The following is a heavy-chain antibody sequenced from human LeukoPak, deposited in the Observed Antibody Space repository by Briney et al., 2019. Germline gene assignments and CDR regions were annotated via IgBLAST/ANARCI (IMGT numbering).Heavy chain of an antibody. CDR1: GFILSSYW. J-gene: IGHJ6*03. D-gene: IGHD2-2*01. CDR2: INSDGSSI. V-gene: IGHV3-74*01. CDR3: VTGSNCTSTSCPLRYMDV. Sequence: GGSLRVSCAASGFILSSYWMHWVRQAPGKGLVWVSRINSDGSSISYADSVKGRFTISRDNAKNTLYLQMNSLRAEDTAVYYCVTGSNCTSTSCPLRYMDVWGKGTTVTVSS.